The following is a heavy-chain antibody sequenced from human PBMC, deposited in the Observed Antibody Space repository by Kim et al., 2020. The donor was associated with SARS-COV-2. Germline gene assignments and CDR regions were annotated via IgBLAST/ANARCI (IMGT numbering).Heavy chain of an antibody. V-gene: IGHV4-59*13. Sequence: SETLSLTCTVSGGSISSYYWSWIRQPPGKGLEWIGYIYYSGSTNYNPSLKSRVTISVDTSKNQFSLKLSSVTAADTAVYYCARGVGQYDSSNWGQGTLVTVSS. D-gene: IGHD3-22*01. CDR1: GGSISSYY. J-gene: IGHJ4*02. CDR3: ARGVGQYDSSN. CDR2: IYYSGST.